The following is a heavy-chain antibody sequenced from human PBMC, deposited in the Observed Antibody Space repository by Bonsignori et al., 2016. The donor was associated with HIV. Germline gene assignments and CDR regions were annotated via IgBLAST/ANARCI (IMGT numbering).Heavy chain of an antibody. Sequence: WVRQAPGQGLEWMGGIIPILGIANYAQKFQGRVTITADESTSTAYMELSSLRSEDTAVYYCAREGRGDILTGYYPFDYWGQGTLVTVSS. D-gene: IGHD3-9*01. CDR3: AREGRGDILTGYYPFDY. V-gene: IGHV1-69*10. J-gene: IGHJ4*02. CDR2: IIPILGIA.